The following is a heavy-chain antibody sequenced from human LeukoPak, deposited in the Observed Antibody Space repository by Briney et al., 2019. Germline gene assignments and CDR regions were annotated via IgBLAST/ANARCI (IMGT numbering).Heavy chain of an antibody. CDR3: AKDKAVAAQYYFDY. V-gene: IGHV3-30*02. CDR1: GFTFSTYG. Sequence: GGSLRLSCAASGFTFSTYGMHWVRQAPGKGLEWWAFIRYDGSSNYYADSVKGRFTISRDNSKNTLYLEMNSLRPEDTALHYCAKDKAVAAQYYFDYWGQGTLVTVSS. CDR2: IRYDGSSN. J-gene: IGHJ4*02. D-gene: IGHD6-19*01.